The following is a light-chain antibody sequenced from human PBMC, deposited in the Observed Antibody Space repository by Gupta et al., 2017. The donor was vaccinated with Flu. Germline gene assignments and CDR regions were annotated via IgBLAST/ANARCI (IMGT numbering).Light chain of an antibody. J-gene: IGKJ2*02. CDR2: WAS. V-gene: IGKV4-1*01. Sequence: SLGESVIIHCKAGLRGWYLSENQTYALPYHQNPVQPPDLLIYWASTRDSDIPDRFSGSGSGTDFTLTISSLQSEDVAVYYCQQYYTIPRTFGQGTRLEIK. CDR1: LRGWYLSENQTY. CDR3: QQYYTIPRT.